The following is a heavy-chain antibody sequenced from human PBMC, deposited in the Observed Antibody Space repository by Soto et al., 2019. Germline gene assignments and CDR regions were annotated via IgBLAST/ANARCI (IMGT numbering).Heavy chain of an antibody. CDR1: GFTVSSNY. Sequence: EVQLVESGGGLVQPGGSLRLSCAASGFTVSSNYMSWVRQAPGKGLEWVSVIYSGGSTYYADSVKGRFTISRDNSKNTLYLQMNSLGAEDTAVYYCAKTKVETGGFDYWGQGTLVTVSS. CDR3: AKTKVETGGFDY. D-gene: IGHD4-17*01. J-gene: IGHJ4*02. CDR2: IYSGGST. V-gene: IGHV3-66*01.